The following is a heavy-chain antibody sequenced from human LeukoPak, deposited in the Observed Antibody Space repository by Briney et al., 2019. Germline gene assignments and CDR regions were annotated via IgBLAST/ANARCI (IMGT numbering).Heavy chain of an antibody. V-gene: IGHV3-23*01. D-gene: IGHD6-13*01. CDR1: GFTFSSYG. CDR3: AKESGDPGVAAAVDY. CDR2: ISGSGGST. Sequence: AGGSLRLSCAASGFTFSSYGMSWVRQAPGKGLEWVSAISGSGGSTYYADSVKGRFTISRDNSKNTLYLQMNSLRAEDTAVYYCAKESGDPGVAAAVDYWGQGTLVTVSS. J-gene: IGHJ4*02.